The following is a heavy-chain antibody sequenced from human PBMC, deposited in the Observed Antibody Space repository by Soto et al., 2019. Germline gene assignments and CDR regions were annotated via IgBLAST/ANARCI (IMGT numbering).Heavy chain of an antibody. V-gene: IGHV1-18*01. D-gene: IGHD3-9*01. CDR1: GYTFTSYG. Sequence: ASVKVSCKASGYTFTSYGISWVRQAPGQGLEWMGWISAYNGNTNYAQKLQGRVTMTTDTSTSTAYMELRSLRSDDTAVYYCARDVRYFDWLLPPPRPYYFVDWGPGTLVNVSS. J-gene: IGHJ4*02. CDR2: ISAYNGNT. CDR3: ARDVRYFDWLLPPPRPYYFVD.